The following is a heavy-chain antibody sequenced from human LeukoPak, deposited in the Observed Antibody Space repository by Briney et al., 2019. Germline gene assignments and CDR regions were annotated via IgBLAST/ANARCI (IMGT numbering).Heavy chain of an antibody. D-gene: IGHD6-19*01. CDR1: GGSFSDYY. CDR2: IDHRGDT. J-gene: IGHJ3*02. Sequence: SETLSLTCAVYGGSFSDYYWTWIRQPPGKGLEWLGEIDHRGDTNYNPSLKSRVTISVDTSKNQFSLRLSSVTAADTAVYYCARHWLTDPFDIWGQGTMVTVSS. V-gene: IGHV4-34*01. CDR3: ARHWLTDPFDI.